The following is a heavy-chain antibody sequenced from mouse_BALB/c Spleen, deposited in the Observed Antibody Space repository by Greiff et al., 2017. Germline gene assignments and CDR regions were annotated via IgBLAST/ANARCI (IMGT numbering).Heavy chain of an antibody. Sequence: VQVVESGPGLVAPSQSLSITCTVSGFSLTSYGVHWVRQPPGQGLEWLGVICAGGSTNYNSALMSRLSTSKDNSKSQVFLKMNSLQTDDTAMYYCARDGGGYGYFDVWGAGTTVTVSA. CDR2: ICAGGST. CDR1: GFSLTSYG. V-gene: IGHV2-9*02. CDR3: ARDGGGYGYFDV. J-gene: IGHJ1*01.